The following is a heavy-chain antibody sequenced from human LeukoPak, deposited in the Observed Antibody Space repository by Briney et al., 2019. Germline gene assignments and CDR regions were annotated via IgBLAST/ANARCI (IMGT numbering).Heavy chain of an antibody. V-gene: IGHV3-30-3*01. D-gene: IGHD3/OR15-3a*01. CDR1: GFTFSSYA. J-gene: IGHJ4*02. Sequence: GGSLRLSCAASGFTFSSYAMHWVRQAPGKGLEWVAVISYDGSNKYYADSVKGRFTISRDNSKNTLYLQMNSLRAEDTAVYYCARDPGFLDRLDYWGQGTLVTVSS. CDR2: ISYDGSNK. CDR3: ARDPGFLDRLDY.